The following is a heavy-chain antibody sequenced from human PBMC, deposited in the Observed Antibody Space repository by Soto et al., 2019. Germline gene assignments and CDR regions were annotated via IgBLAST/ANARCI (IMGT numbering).Heavy chain of an antibody. V-gene: IGHV3-33*03. D-gene: IGHD2-15*01. CDR3: ARWGCSGTNCNLNQRSYDL. J-gene: IGHJ4*02. Sequence: QVQLVESGGGVVQPGMSLRLSCAASGFIFNEYGMHWVRQAPGKGLEWVAVIWYDGSNKYYADSGKGRFTISRDNSKNTMSLQMNNLRAEDTAVYYCARWGCSGTNCNLNQRSYDLWGQGTLVTVSS. CDR2: IWYDGSNK. CDR1: GFIFNEYG.